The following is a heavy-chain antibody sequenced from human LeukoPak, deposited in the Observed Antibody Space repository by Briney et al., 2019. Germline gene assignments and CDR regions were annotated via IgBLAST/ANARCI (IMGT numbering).Heavy chain of an antibody. CDR1: GGSISSRSYY. Sequence: SETLSLTCTVSGGSISSRSYYWGWIRQPPGKGLEWIGSIHYSGTTYYNPSLDSRVTILVDTSKNQFSLKLSSVTAADTAVYYCTRGSIAYYYMDVWGKGTTVTISS. D-gene: IGHD3-22*01. CDR2: IHYSGTT. CDR3: TRGSIAYYYMDV. V-gene: IGHV4-39*07. J-gene: IGHJ6*03.